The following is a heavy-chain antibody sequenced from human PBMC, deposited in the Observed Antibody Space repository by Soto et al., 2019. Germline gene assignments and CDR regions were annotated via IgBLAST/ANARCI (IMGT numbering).Heavy chain of an antibody. CDR3: AKDQNDYGDYL. J-gene: IGHJ5*02. Sequence: GGSLRLSCAASGFTFSSYAMSWVRQAPGKGLGWVSAISGSGGSTYYADSVKGRFTISRDNSKNTLYLQMNSLRAEDTAVYYCAKDQNDYGDYLWGQGTLVTVSS. D-gene: IGHD4-17*01. CDR1: GFTFSSYA. CDR2: ISGSGGST. V-gene: IGHV3-23*01.